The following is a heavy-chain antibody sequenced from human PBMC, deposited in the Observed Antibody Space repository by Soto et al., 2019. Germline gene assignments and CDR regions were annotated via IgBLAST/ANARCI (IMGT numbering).Heavy chain of an antibody. J-gene: IGHJ4*02. CDR3: ARGDSSSWPLDY. D-gene: IGHD6-13*01. CDR2: INHSGST. V-gene: IGHV4-34*01. CDR1: GGSISSYY. Sequence: SETLSLTCTVSGGSISSYYWSWIRQPPGKGLEWIGEINHSGSTNYNPSLKSRVTISVDTSKNQFSLKLSSVTAADTAVYYCARGDSSSWPLDYWGQGTLVTVSS.